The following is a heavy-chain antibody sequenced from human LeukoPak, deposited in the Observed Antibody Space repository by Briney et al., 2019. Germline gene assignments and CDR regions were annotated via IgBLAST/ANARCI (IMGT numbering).Heavy chain of an antibody. CDR2: ISSSSSTI. V-gene: IGHV3-48*01. J-gene: IGHJ4*02. D-gene: IGHD3-16*01. CDR3: ARFGTGMHFFYFDS. Sequence: GGSLRLSCAASGFTFSSYSMNWVRQAPGKGLEWVSYISSSSSTIYYADSVKGRFTISRDNAKNSLYLQMNNLGAEDTAMYYCARFGTGMHFFYFDSWGQGTLVTVSS. CDR1: GFTFSSYS.